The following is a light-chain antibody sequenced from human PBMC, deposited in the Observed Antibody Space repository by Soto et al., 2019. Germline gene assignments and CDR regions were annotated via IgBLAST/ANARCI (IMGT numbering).Light chain of an antibody. CDR3: LSFYSSRSVV. J-gene: IGLJ2*01. CDR1: SSNIGAGYD. CDR2: GNT. V-gene: IGLV1-40*01. Sequence: QSVLTQPPSVSGAPGQRVTISCTGSSSNIGAGYDVHWYQQLPGRAPKLLIYGNTNRPSGVPDRFSGSKSGTSASLAITGLQAEDEADYHCLSFYSSRSVVFGGGTKLTVL.